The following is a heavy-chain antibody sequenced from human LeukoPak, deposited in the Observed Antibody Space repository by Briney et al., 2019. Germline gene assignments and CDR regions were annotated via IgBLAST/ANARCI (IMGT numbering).Heavy chain of an antibody. CDR2: IYYSGST. D-gene: IGHD6-19*01. CDR3: ARHSLYNSGWYNFDY. Sequence: SETLSLTCTVSGGSISSYYWSWIRQPPGKGLEWIGYIYYSGSTNYSPSLKSRVTISVDTSKNQFSLKLSSVTAADTAVYYCARHSLYNSGWYNFDYWGQGILVTVSS. J-gene: IGHJ4*02. CDR1: GGSISSYY. V-gene: IGHV4-59*08.